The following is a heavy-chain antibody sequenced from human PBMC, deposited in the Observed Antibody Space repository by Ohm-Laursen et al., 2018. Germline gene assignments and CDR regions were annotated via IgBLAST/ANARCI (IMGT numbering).Heavy chain of an antibody. CDR1: GFTFSSYW. CDR2: INSDGSST. V-gene: IGHV3-74*01. D-gene: IGHD2/OR15-2a*01. CDR3: ARDPTFHAFDI. Sequence: SLRLSCAASGFTFSSYWMHWVRQAPGKGLVWVSRINSDGSSTSYADSVKGRFTISRDNAKNTLYLQMNSLRAEDTAVYFCARDPTFHAFDIWGQGTMVTVSS. J-gene: IGHJ3*02.